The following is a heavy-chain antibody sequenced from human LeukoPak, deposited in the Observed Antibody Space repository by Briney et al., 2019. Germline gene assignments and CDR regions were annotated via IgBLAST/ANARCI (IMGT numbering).Heavy chain of an antibody. CDR3: ARADYGDYVTGAFDI. D-gene: IGHD4-17*01. CDR2: INPSGGST. CDR1: GYTFTSYY. V-gene: IGHV1-46*01. Sequence: ASVKVSCKASGYTFTSYYMHWVRQAPGQGLEWMGIINPSGGSTSYAQKFQGRVTMTRDTSTSTVYMELSSLRSEDTAVYYCARADYGDYVTGAFDIWGQGTTVTVSS. J-gene: IGHJ3*02.